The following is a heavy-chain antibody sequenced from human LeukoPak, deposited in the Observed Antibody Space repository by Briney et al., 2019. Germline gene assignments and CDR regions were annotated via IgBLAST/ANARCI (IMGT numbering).Heavy chain of an antibody. D-gene: IGHD1-26*01. CDR2: ISSSGSTI. CDR1: GFTFTTYS. J-gene: IGHJ6*03. Sequence: GGSLRLSCAASGFTFTTYSMNWVRQAPGKGLEWVSYISSSGSTIYYADSVKGRFTISRDNAKNSLYLQMNSLRAEDTAVYYCAKDSVATPYYMDVWGKGTTVTVSS. V-gene: IGHV3-48*04. CDR3: AKDSVATPYYMDV.